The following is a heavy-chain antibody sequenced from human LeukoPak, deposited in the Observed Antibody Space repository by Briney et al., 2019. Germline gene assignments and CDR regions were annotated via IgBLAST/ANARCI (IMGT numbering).Heavy chain of an antibody. CDR1: RFTFSNAW. V-gene: IGHV3-15*01. J-gene: IGHJ4*02. D-gene: IGHD1-26*01. CDR3: AASLAYSGSYWTFYY. Sequence: GGSLRLSCAASRFTFSNAWMSWVRQAPGKGLEWVGRIKSKTDGGTTDYAAPVKGRFTISRDESKNTLYMQMNSLKTEDTAVYYCAASLAYSGSYWTFYYWGQGTLVTVSS. CDR2: IKSKTDGGTT.